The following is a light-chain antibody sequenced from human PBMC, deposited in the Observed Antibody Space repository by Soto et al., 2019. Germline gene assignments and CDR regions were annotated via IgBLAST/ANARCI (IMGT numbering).Light chain of an antibody. J-gene: IGLJ1*01. V-gene: IGLV1-36*01. Sequence: QSVLTQPPSVSEAPRQRVTMSCSGSSSNIGNNAVNWYQQLPGQAPKIVIYYDNLLTSGVSDRFSGSKSGISASLAISDLQSDDEADYYCAAWDDSLNAYVFGPGTKLTVL. CDR3: AAWDDSLNAYV. CDR2: YDN. CDR1: SSNIGNNA.